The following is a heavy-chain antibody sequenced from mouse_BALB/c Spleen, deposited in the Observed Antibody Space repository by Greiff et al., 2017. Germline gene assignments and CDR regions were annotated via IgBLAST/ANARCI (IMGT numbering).Heavy chain of an antibody. V-gene: IGHV5-4*02. D-gene: IGHD2-14*01. J-gene: IGHJ3*01. Sequence: EVQVVESGGGLVKPGGSLKLSCAASGFTFSDYYMYWVRQTPEKRLEWVATISDGGSYTYYPDSVKGRFTISRDNAKNNLYLQMSSLKSEDTAMYYCARGDRYGEFAYWGQGTLVTVSA. CDR3: ARGDRYGEFAY. CDR2: ISDGGSYT. CDR1: GFTFSDYY.